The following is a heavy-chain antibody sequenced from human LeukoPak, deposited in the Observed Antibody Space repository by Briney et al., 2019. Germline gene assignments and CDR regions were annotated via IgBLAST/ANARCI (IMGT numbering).Heavy chain of an antibody. CDR3: ARRYGSGSYDY. CDR1: GGSISSSNW. Sequence: SETLSPTCAVSGGSISSSNWWSWVRQPPGKGLEWIGEIYHSGSTNYNPSLKSRVTISVDTSKNQFSLKLSSVTAADTAVYYCARRYGSGSYDYWGQGTLVTVSS. CDR2: IYHSGST. J-gene: IGHJ4*02. V-gene: IGHV4-4*02. D-gene: IGHD3-10*01.